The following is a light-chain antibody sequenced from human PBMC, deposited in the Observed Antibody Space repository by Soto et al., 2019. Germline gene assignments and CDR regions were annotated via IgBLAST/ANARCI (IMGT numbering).Light chain of an antibody. CDR2: DVS. CDR1: SSDVGGYNY. J-gene: IGLJ3*02. Sequence: QSVLTQPASVFGSPGQSITISCTGTSSDVGGYNYISWYQQHPGRAPKLIIYDVSNRPSGVSNRFSGSKSGNTASLTISGLQAEDEANYYCNSYTSSSTWVFGGGTKLTVL. CDR3: NSYTSSSTWV. V-gene: IGLV2-14*03.